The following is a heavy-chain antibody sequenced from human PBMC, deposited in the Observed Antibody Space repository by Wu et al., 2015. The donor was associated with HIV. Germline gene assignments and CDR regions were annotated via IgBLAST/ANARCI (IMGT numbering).Heavy chain of an antibody. D-gene: IGHD6-19*01. Sequence: QVQLVQSGAEVKKPGASVKVSCKASGYTFTGYYMHWVRQAPGQGLEWMGWINPSGGSTSYAQKFQGRVTMTRDTSTSTVYMELSSLRSEDTAVYYCARGIAVPLGAFDIWGQGTMVTVSS. J-gene: IGHJ3*02. V-gene: IGHV1-46*01. CDR1: GYTFTGYY. CDR2: INPSGGST. CDR3: ARGIAVPLGAFDI.